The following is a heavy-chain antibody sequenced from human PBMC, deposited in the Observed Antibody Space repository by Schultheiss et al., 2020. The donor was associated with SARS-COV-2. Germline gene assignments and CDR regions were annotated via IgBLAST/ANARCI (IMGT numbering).Heavy chain of an antibody. D-gene: IGHD6-13*01. V-gene: IGHV3-48*03. Sequence: GGSLRLSCAASGFTFSSYEMNWVRQAPGKGLEWVSYISSSGSTIYYADSVKGRFTISRDNAKNSLYLQMNSLRAEDTAVYYCARALVPRYFDLWGRGTLVTVSS. CDR1: GFTFSSYE. J-gene: IGHJ2*01. CDR2: ISSSGSTI. CDR3: ARALVPRYFDL.